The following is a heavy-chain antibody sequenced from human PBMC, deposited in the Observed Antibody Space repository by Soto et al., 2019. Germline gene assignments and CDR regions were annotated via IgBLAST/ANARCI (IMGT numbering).Heavy chain of an antibody. D-gene: IGHD6-19*01. J-gene: IGHJ4*02. CDR1: GFTFSSHG. CDR3: EKGGWLED. V-gene: IGHV3-23*01. CDR2: ISAGSNSI. Sequence: VQLLESGGGLVQPGGSLRLPCAASGFTFSSHGMSWVRQAPGKGLEWVSGISAGSNSINYADSVKGRFIISRDNSKNTLYLQMSGLRVEDTAVYYCEKGGWLEDWGQGTLVTVSS.